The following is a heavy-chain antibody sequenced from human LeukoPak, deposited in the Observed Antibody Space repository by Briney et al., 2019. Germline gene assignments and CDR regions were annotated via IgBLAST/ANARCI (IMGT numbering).Heavy chain of an antibody. D-gene: IGHD6-13*01. J-gene: IGHJ2*01. V-gene: IGHV4-34*01. Sequence: SETLSLTCGVYGGSLSGNYWSWTWIRQPPGKGLEWIGDINQSGGTDYNPSLKSRVTISRDTSKNQFSVRLKSVTAADTAVYYCARGDGVVAAIGTGSWYFDLWGRGTLITVSS. CDR1: GGSLSGNY. CDR2: INQSGGT. CDR3: ARGDGVVAAIGTGSWYFDL.